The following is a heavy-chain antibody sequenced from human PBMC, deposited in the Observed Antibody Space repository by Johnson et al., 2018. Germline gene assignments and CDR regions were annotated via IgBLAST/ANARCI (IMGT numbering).Heavy chain of an antibody. V-gene: IGHV3-23*04. CDR1: GFTFSSYA. Sequence: EVQLVESGGGLVQPGGSPGLSCAASGFTFSSYAMSWVRQAPGKGLEWVSGINDGGGQTFYADSVKGRFIISRDNSKNTVFLQMNSPRAEDTAIYYCTKVLYNSRTLDYWGKGTLVTVSS. CDR3: TKVLYNSRTLDY. D-gene: IGHD6-13*01. J-gene: IGHJ4*02. CDR2: INDGGGQT.